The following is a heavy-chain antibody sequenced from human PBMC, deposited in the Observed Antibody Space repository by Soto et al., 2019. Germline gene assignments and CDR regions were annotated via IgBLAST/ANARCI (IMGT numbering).Heavy chain of an antibody. V-gene: IGHV4-59*01. CDR1: GGSISSYY. Sequence: QVQLQESGPGLVKPSETLSLTCTVSGGSISSYYWSWIRQPPGKGLEWIGYIHYSGRTNYTPSPRSPVPPSIDTASSPCSLKLSTVTAAHTAVYSCARGGRGFAVDCSGHGTLVTVSS. D-gene: IGHD6-19*01. CDR2: IHYSGRT. CDR3: ARGGRGFAVDC. J-gene: IGHJ4*01.